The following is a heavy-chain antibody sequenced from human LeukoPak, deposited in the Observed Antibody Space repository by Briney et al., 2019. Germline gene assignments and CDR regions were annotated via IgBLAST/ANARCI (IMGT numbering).Heavy chain of an antibody. CDR3: ARQGSWGIDY. V-gene: IGHV3-23*01. D-gene: IGHD6-13*01. CDR2: ISGSGGST. CDR1: GFTFSSYA. Sequence: GESLRLSCAASGFTFSSYAMSWVRQAPGKGLEWVPAISGSGGSTYYADSVKGRFTISRDNAKNSLYLQMNSLRAEDTAFYYCARQGSWGIDYWGQGTLVTVSS. J-gene: IGHJ4*02.